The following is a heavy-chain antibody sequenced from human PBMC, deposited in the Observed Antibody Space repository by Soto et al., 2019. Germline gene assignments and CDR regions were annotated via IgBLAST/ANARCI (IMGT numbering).Heavy chain of an antibody. CDR1: GGTFSSYT. V-gene: IGHV1-69*02. J-gene: IGHJ5*02. CDR3: ARMDCSSTSCYLP. CDR2: IIPILGIA. Sequence: ASVKVSCKASGGTFSSYTISWVRQAPGQGLEWMGRIIPILGIANYAQKFQGRVTITADKSTSTAYMELSSLRSEDTAVCYCARMDCSSTSCYLPWGQGTLVTVSS. D-gene: IGHD2-2*01.